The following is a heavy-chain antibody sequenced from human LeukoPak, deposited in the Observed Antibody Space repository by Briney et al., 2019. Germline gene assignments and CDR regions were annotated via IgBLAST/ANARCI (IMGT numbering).Heavy chain of an antibody. D-gene: IGHD3-9*01. CDR2: INHSGST. Sequence: SETLSLTCTVSGGSISSSSCYWGWIRQPPGKGLEWIGEINHSGSTNYNPSLKSRVTISVDTSKNQFSLKLSSVTAADTAVYYCARHKVLRYFSPPRIRSYYFDYWGQGTLVTVSS. V-gene: IGHV4-39*01. CDR3: ARHKVLRYFSPPRIRSYYFDY. CDR1: GGSISSSSCY. J-gene: IGHJ4*02.